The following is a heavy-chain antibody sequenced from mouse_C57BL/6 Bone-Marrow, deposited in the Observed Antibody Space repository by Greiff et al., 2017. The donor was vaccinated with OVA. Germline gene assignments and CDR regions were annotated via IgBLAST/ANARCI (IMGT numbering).Heavy chain of an antibody. CDR3: ARHASYGNPWYFDV. D-gene: IGHD2-10*01. CDR2: IWGDGST. V-gene: IGHV2-6-1*01. Sequence: QVQLQQSGPGLVAPSQSLSITCTVSGFSLTSYGVHWVRQPPGKGLEWLVVIWGDGSTTYNSALKSRLSISKDNSKSQVFLKMNSLQTDDTAMYYCARHASYGNPWYFDVWGTGTTVTVSS. J-gene: IGHJ1*03. CDR1: GFSLTSYG.